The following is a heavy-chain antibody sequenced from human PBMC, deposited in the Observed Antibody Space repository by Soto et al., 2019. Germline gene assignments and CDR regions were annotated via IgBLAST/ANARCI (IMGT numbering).Heavy chain of an antibody. J-gene: IGHJ4*02. V-gene: IGHV4-39*01. CDR1: GGSISRNSYY. CDR2: IYYSGTT. D-gene: IGHD3-10*01. Sequence: SETLSLTCSVSGGSISRNSYYWSWMRPPPGKGPEWIGSIYYSGTTYYNPSLKSRVTISVDTSKNQFSLKLSSVTAADAAMYDCATHQGYYGSGTYCFDYWGQGALVP. CDR3: ATHQGYYGSGTYCFDY.